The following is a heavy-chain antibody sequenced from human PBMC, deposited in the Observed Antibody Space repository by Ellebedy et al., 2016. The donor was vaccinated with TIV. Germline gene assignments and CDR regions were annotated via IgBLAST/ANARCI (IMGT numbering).Heavy chain of an antibody. V-gene: IGHV4-30-4*01. CDR3: ARVIGRYYDTGDHHQYLDH. CDR2: IYYSGST. J-gene: IGHJ4*02. Sequence: SETLSLTCTVSGGSISSGDYYWSWIRQPPGKGLEWTGYIYYSGSTHYNPSLASRLTISVDTSTKQFSLRLSSVTAADTAMYYCARVIGRYYDTGDHHQYLDHWGQGTLVTVSS. CDR1: GGSISSGDYY. D-gene: IGHD3-22*01.